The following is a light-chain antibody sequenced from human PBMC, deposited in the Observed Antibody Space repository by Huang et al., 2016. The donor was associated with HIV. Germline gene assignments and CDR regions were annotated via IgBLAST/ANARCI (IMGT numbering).Light chain of an antibody. V-gene: IGKV3-20*01. J-gene: IGKJ2*01. CDR3: QQYGSSMAT. CDR1: QRVDSGY. Sequence: LTQSPGSLSLSPGDRVTLSCRASQRVDSGYVAWYHQKPGQSPRRIVYGTSSRAYGIPSRFSGSGSGRDFSLTISGLDSEDFGVYYCQQYGSSMATFGQGTKVDI. CDR2: GTS.